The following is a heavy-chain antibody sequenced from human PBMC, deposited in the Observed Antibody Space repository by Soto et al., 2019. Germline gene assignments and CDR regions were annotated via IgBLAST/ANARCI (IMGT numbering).Heavy chain of an antibody. D-gene: IGHD4-17*01. Sequence: QVYLVESGGGVVQPGTSLRLSCAASGFTFSSYGMHWVRQAPGKGLEWVAVISYDGSNKYYADSVKGRFTISRDNSKNTLYLQMNSLRAEDTAVYYCAKGPTVTTMTIGMDVWGQGTTVTVSS. CDR2: ISYDGSNK. CDR1: GFTFSSYG. J-gene: IGHJ6*02. CDR3: AKGPTVTTMTIGMDV. V-gene: IGHV3-30*18.